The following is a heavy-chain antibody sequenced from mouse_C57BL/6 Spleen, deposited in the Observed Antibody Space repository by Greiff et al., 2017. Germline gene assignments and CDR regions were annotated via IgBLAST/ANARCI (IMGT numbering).Heavy chain of an antibody. V-gene: IGHV1-15*01. D-gene: IGHD2-1*01. CDR3: TSGGNYSYYYAMGY. J-gene: IGHJ4*01. CDR1: GYTFTDYE. Sequence: QVQLQQSGAELVRPGASVTLSCKASGYTFTDYEMHWVKQTPVHGLEWIGAIDPETGGTAYNQKFKGKAILTADKSSSTAYMELRSLTSEDSAVYYCTSGGNYSYYYAMGYWGQGTSVTVSS. CDR2: IDPETGGT.